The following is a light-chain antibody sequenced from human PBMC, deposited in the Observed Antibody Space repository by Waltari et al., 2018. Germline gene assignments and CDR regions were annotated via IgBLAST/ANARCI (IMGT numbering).Light chain of an antibody. CDR1: SLRRYY. J-gene: IGLJ2*01. CDR2: GQN. CDR3: HSRDSSSTRF. V-gene: IGLV3-19*01. Sequence: SSELTQDPTVSVALGQTVRITCQGDSLRRYYPSWYQQRPGQAPILVLYGQNSRPSGIPDRFSVSISGNTASLTITGAQAEDEADYYCHSRDSSSTRFFGGGTRLTV.